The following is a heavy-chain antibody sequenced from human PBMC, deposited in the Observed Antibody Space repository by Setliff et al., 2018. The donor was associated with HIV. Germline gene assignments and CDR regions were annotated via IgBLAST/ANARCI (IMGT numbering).Heavy chain of an antibody. CDR3: ASFVFRDSTDEYYRPPGDHPLYYFDY. Sequence: ASVMVSCKASGYTFTDYYIHWVQRAPGKGLEWMGHIDPEDGETIYADNFQGRVTMTADRSTNTAYMELGSLRSEDTAVYYCASFVFRDSTDEYYRPPGDHPLYYFDYWAQGTLVTVSS. D-gene: IGHD3-10*01. V-gene: IGHV1-69-2*01. J-gene: IGHJ4*02. CDR2: IDPEDGET. CDR1: GYTFTDYY.